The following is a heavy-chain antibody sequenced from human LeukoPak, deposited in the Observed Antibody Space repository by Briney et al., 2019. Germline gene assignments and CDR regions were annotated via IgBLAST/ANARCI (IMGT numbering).Heavy chain of an antibody. J-gene: IGHJ5*02. CDR3: ARARAGYCSGGSCYLSHWFDP. D-gene: IGHD2-15*01. CDR2: IIPIFGTA. CDR1: GGTFCSYA. Sequence: VASVKVSCKASGGTFCSYAISWVRQAPGQGLEWMGRIIPIFGTANYAQKFQGRVTITTDESTSTAYMELSSLRSEDTAVHYCARARAGYCSGGSCYLSHWFDPWGQGTLVTVSS. V-gene: IGHV1-69*05.